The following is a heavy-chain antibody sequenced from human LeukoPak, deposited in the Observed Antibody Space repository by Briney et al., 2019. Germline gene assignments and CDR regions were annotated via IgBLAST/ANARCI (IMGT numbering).Heavy chain of an antibody. CDR3: ARDRYLDIDY. CDR2: IRSSSSTI. V-gene: IGHV3-48*01. J-gene: IGHJ4*02. Sequence: PGGSLRLSCAASGFTFTTYSMNWVRQAPGKGLEWVSYIRSSSSTIFYADSVKGRFTMSRDNAKHSLYLQMNSLRAEDTAVYYCARDRYLDIDYWGQGTLVTVSS. D-gene: IGHD2-2*03. CDR1: GFTFTTYS.